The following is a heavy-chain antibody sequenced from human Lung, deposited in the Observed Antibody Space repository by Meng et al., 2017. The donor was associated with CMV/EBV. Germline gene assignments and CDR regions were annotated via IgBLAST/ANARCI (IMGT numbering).Heavy chain of an antibody. CDR3: AREQGYFSSKHYYYHLDV. D-gene: IGHD6-6*01. CDR1: GFIVSDNY. V-gene: IGHV3-53*01. Sequence: GESLKISCEAPGFIVSDNYMNWVRQAPGKGLEGISIIYSNENTYYADSVKGRFTISRDNSKNTLYLQMNSLRAEDTAVYYCAREQGYFSSKHYYYHLDVWGQGXTVTVSS. J-gene: IGHJ6*02. CDR2: IYSNENT.